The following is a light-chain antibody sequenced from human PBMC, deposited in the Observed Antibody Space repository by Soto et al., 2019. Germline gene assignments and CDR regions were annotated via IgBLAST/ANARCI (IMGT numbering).Light chain of an antibody. CDR3: LQDISYPWT. CDR1: QDIGNA. J-gene: IGKJ1*01. CDR2: GAS. Sequence: IQLTKSPSSRSASVGARVTITCGARQDIGNALGWYHQKPGKPYKVLTYGASNLQSGVPPRFSGSGCRTDGTFGICSLLAEDSATYYCLQDISYPWTVCQVT. V-gene: IGKV1-6*01.